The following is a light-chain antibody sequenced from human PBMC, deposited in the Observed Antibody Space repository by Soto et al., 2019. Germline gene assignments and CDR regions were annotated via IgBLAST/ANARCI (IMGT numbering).Light chain of an antibody. Sequence: DIQMTQSPSTLSASVGDRVTITCRASQSISTWLAWYQQKPGKAPQLLIYKASGLESGIPARFSGSGFGTDFTLTISSLEPEDFAVYYCQQRTNGLTFGGGTKVDI. J-gene: IGKJ4*01. CDR2: KAS. CDR3: QQRTNGLT. CDR1: QSISTW. V-gene: IGKV1-5*03.